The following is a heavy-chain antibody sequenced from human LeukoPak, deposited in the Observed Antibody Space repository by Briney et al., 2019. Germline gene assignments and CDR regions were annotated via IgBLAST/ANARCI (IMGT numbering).Heavy chain of an antibody. D-gene: IGHD6-13*01. CDR1: GDSVSSNSAA. J-gene: IGHJ5*01. CDR3: ARVMEYNNSWNWVDY. CDR2: TYYRSKWYN. Sequence: SQTLSLTCAISGDSVSSNSAAWNWIRQSPSRGLEWLGRTYYRSKWYNDYAVSEKSRITINPDTSKNQFSLQLNSVTPEDTAIYYCARVMEYNNSWNWVDYWGQGTLVTVSS. V-gene: IGHV6-1*01.